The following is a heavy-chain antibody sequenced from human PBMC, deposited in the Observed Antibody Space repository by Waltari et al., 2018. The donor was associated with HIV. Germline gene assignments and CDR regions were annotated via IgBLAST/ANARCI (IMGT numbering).Heavy chain of an antibody. D-gene: IGHD3-3*01. V-gene: IGHV3-33*01. CDR3: ASVPGDFWGCLYTAFFDH. CDR2: CGYMGSKK. Sequence: QVTLLDSGGGVVQPGASLRLSCAASGFAFTSFGMQWVRQAPGKVLEGVGTCGYMGSKKYYAHFAKDRFTISRCKPDLMVYLQMNNLRVDDTAMYYCASVPGDFWGCLYTAFFDHWGEGTMVTVSS. CDR1: GFAFTSFG. J-gene: IGHJ4*02.